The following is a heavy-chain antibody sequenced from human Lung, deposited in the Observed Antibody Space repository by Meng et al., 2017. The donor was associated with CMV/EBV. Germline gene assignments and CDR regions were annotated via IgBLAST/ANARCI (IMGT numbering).Heavy chain of an antibody. V-gene: IGHV3-21*06. CDR2: ISSSSNYI. Sequence: GEXXKISCAASGFTFSSYSMNWVRQAPGKGLEWVSSISSSSNYIYYADSVKGRFTISRANARNSLFLQMNSLRAEDTAVYYCGRVPGLGMSFYYGLDVWGRGXTVTVSS. CDR1: GFTFSSYS. D-gene: IGHD7-27*01. CDR3: GRVPGLGMSFYYGLDV. J-gene: IGHJ6*02.